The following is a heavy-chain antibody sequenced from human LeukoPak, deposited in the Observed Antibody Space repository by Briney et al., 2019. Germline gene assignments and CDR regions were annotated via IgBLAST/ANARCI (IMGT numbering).Heavy chain of an antibody. Sequence: SETLSLTCAVYGGSFSGYYWSWIRQPPGKGLEWIGEINHSGSTNYNPSLKSRVTISVDMSKNQFSLKLSSVTAADTAVYYCARVTGYMIEDYFDYWGQGTLVTVSS. V-gene: IGHV4-34*01. CDR3: ARVTGYMIEDYFDY. CDR2: INHSGST. CDR1: GGSFSGYY. J-gene: IGHJ4*02. D-gene: IGHD3-22*01.